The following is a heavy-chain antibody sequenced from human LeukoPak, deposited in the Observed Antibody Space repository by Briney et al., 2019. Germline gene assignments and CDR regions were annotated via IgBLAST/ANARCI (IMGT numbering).Heavy chain of an antibody. CDR1: GFTFSSYG. V-gene: IGHV3-30*18. Sequence: GGSLRLSCAASGFTFSSYGMHWVRQAPGKGLEWVAVISYDGSNKYYADPVKGRFTISRDNSKNTLYLQMNSLRAEDTAVYYCAKDDYCSSTSCLTPWGQGTLVTVSS. J-gene: IGHJ5*02. CDR2: ISYDGSNK. D-gene: IGHD2-2*01. CDR3: AKDDYCSSTSCLTP.